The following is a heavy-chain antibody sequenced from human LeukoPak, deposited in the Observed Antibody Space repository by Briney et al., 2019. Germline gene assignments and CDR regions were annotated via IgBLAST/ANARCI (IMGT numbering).Heavy chain of an antibody. V-gene: IGHV1-69*04. J-gene: IGHJ5*02. CDR3: ARGPYSYGNFDP. D-gene: IGHD5-18*01. Sequence: GASVKVSCKASGGTFSSYAISWVRQAPGQGLEWMGRIIPILGIANYAQKFQGRVTITADKSTSTAYMELSSLRSEDTAVYYCARGPYSYGNFDPWGQGTLVTVSS. CDR1: GGTFSSYA. CDR2: IIPILGIA.